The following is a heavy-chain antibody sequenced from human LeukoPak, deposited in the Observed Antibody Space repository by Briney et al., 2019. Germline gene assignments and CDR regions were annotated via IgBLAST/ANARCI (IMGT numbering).Heavy chain of an antibody. CDR1: GVAVSSGNYY. V-gene: IGHV4-61*01. J-gene: IGHJ4*02. Sequence: SETLSLTCTVSGVAVSSGNYYWSWIRQPPGEGLEWIGHIYYTGSTSYNPSLMSRVTMSVDAPKNQLSLKVRSVTAADTAVYYCAREEVTSAWFPFDFWGRGALVTVSS. CDR3: AREEVTSAWFPFDF. D-gene: IGHD6-19*01. CDR2: IYYTGST.